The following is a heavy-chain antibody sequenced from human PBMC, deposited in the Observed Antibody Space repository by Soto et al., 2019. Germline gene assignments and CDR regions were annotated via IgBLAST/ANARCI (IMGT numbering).Heavy chain of an antibody. CDR2: INAGNGNT. D-gene: IGHD4-4*01. CDR3: ARDVNDYSNYRWFDP. V-gene: IGHV1-3*01. CDR1: GYTFTSYA. Sequence: GASVKVSCKASGYTFTSYAMHWVRQAPGQRLEWMGWINAGNGNTKYSQKFQGRVTITRDTSASTAYMELSSLRSEDTAVYYCARDVNDYSNYRWFDPWGQGTLVTVSS. J-gene: IGHJ5*02.